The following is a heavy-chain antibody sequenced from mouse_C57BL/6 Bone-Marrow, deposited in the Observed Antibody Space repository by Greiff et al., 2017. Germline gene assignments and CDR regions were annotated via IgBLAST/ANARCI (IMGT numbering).Heavy chain of an antibody. J-gene: IGHJ2*01. V-gene: IGHV5-6*03. CDR3: ARRSRYLYYFDY. CDR1: GFTFSSYA. D-gene: IGHD5-1*01. Sequence: EVMLVESGGGLVKPGGSLKLSCAASGFTFSSYAMSWVRQTPDKRLEWVATISSGGSYTYYPDSVKGRFTISRDNAKNTLYLQMSSLKSEDTAMYYCARRSRYLYYFDYWGQGTTLTVSS. CDR2: ISSGGSYT.